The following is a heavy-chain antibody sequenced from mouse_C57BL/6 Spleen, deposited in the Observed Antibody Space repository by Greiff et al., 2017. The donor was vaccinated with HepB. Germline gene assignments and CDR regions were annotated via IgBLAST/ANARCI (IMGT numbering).Heavy chain of an antibody. V-gene: IGHV1-42*01. J-gene: IGHJ3*01. Sequence: EVKLMESGPELVKPGASVKISCKASGYSFTGYYMNWVKQSPEKSLEWIGEINPSTGGTTYNQKFKDKATLTVDKSSSTAYMQLKSLTSEDSAVYYCAEGYCGSRPAWFAYWGQGTLVTVSA. D-gene: IGHD1-1*01. CDR2: INPSTGGT. CDR3: AEGYCGSRPAWFAY. CDR1: GYSFTGYY.